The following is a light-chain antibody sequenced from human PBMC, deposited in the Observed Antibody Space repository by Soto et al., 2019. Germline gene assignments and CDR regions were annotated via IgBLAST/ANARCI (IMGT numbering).Light chain of an antibody. Sequence: QSALTQPASVSGSPGQSITISCTGTSSDVGSYNLVSWYQQHPGKAPKLMIYEGSKRPSGASNRFSGSKSGNMASLTISGLQAEDEADYYCCAYAGSSTPVVFGGGTKLTVL. J-gene: IGLJ2*01. CDR2: EGS. CDR3: CAYAGSSTPVV. V-gene: IGLV2-23*01. CDR1: SSDVGSYNL.